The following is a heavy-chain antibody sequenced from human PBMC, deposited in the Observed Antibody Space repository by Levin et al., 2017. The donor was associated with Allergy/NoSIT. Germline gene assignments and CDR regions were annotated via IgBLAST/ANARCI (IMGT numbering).Heavy chain of an antibody. J-gene: IGHJ3*02. V-gene: IGHV3-7*01. D-gene: IGHD3-22*01. CDR3: ARDFTYYGGASAYYDAFDI. Sequence: PGGSLRLSCAASGFTFSTYWMTWVRQAPGKGLEWVANIRRDGSQIHYVDSVRGRFTISRDNAKNSLYLQMSSLRAEDTVVYYCARDFTYYGGASAYYDAFDIWGQGTMVTVSS. CDR2: IRRDGSQI. CDR1: GFTFSTYW.